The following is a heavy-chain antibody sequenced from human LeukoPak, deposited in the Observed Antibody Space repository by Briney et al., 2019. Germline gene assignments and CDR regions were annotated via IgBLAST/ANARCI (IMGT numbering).Heavy chain of an antibody. Sequence: SETLSLTCTVSGGSISSYYWSWIRQHPGKGLEWIGYIYYSGSTYYNPSLKSRVTISVDTSKNQFSLKLSSVTAADTAVYYCARDPVTSTRTRPAFDIWGQGTMVTVSS. V-gene: IGHV4-59*06. CDR2: IYYSGST. CDR1: GGSISSYY. D-gene: IGHD4-17*01. CDR3: ARDPVTSTRTRPAFDI. J-gene: IGHJ3*02.